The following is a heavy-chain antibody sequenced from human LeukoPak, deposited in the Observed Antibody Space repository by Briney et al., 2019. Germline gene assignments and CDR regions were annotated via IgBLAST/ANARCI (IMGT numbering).Heavy chain of an antibody. CDR3: ARHSPNWNYEWFDP. J-gene: IGHJ5*02. CDR1: GGSISSYY. Sequence: TSETLSLTCTVSGGSISSYYWSWIRQPPGKGLEWIGYIYYSGSTNYNPSLKSRVTISVDTSKNQFSLKLSSVTAADTAAYYCARHSPNWNYEWFDPWGQGTLVTVSS. V-gene: IGHV4-59*08. CDR2: IYYSGST. D-gene: IGHD1-7*01.